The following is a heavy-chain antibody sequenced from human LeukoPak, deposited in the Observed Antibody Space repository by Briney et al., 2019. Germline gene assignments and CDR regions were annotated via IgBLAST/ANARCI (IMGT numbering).Heavy chain of an antibody. CDR1: GYTFTGYY. CDR3: ARWWNYVSGFDY. Sequence: ASVKVSCKASGYTFTGYYMHWVRQAPGQGLEWMGWINPNSGGTNYAQKFQGRVTMTRDTSISTAYMELGRLRSDDTAVYYCARWWNYVSGFDYWGQGTLVTVSS. V-gene: IGHV1-2*02. J-gene: IGHJ4*02. CDR2: INPNSGGT. D-gene: IGHD1-7*01.